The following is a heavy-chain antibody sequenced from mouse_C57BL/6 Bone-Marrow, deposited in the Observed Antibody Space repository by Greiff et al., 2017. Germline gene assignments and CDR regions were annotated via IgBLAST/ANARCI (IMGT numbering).Heavy chain of an antibody. CDR2: IDPSDSYT. CDR3: ARDGNDGCYDCDY. CDR1: GYTFTSYW. V-gene: IGHV1-50*01. J-gene: IGHJ2*01. Sequence: QVQLQQPGAELVKPGASVKLSCKASGYTFTSYWMQWVKQRPGQGLEWIGEIDPSDSYTNYNQKFKGKATLTVDTSSSTAYMQLSSLTSEDSAVYYCARDGNDGCYDCDYWGQGTTRTVSS. D-gene: IGHD2-12*01.